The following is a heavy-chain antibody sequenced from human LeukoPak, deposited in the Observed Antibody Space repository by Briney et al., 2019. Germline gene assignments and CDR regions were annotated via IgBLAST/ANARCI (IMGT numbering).Heavy chain of an antibody. CDR1: GFTFSDYY. J-gene: IGHJ3*02. CDR3: ARGGTTGTTSPMRAFDI. CDR2: ISSSGSTI. V-gene: IGHV3-11*01. D-gene: IGHD1-1*01. Sequence: GGSLRLSCAASGFTFSDYYMSWIRQAPGKGLEWVSYISSSGSTIYYADSVKGRFTISRDNAKNIMYLQMNSLRAEDTAAYYCARGGTTGTTSPMRAFDIWGQGTMVTVSS.